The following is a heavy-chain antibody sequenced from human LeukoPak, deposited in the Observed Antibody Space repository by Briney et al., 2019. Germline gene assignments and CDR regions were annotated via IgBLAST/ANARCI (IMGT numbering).Heavy chain of an antibody. J-gene: IGHJ6*02. CDR1: GGSMSPYH. CDR3: ARGGNGVVGYYYYGMDV. Sequence: SETLSLTCTVSGGSMSPYHWGWIRQPPGKGLEWTGYIYTSGSTNYNPSLKSRVTMSVDTSKNQFSLKLSSVTAADTAVYYCARGGNGVVGYYYYGMDVWGQGTTVTVSS. D-gene: IGHD3-3*01. CDR2: IYTSGST. V-gene: IGHV4-4*08.